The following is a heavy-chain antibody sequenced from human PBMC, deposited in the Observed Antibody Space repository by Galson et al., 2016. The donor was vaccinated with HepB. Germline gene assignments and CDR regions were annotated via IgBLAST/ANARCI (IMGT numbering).Heavy chain of an antibody. CDR3: ATVWLRWRPRDVAFDV. V-gene: IGHV3-23*01. Sequence: SLRLSCAVSGITFPRFSMSWVRQAQGKGLEWNSGISGYGEITNYSDSVKGRIAISRDNPKNTLYLEMNSLRAEDTALYYCATVWLRWRPRDVAFDVWGQGTMVTVSS. J-gene: IGHJ3*01. CDR2: ISGYGEIT. CDR1: GITFPRFS. D-gene: IGHD4-23*01.